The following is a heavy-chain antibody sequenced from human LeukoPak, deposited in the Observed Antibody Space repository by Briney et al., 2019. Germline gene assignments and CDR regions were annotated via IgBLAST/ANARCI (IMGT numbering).Heavy chain of an antibody. CDR2: IYYSGST. CDR1: GGSISSSSYY. J-gene: IGHJ4*02. CDR3: ARRHSSGWSAYFDY. D-gene: IGHD6-19*01. V-gene: IGHV4-39*01. Sequence: SETLSLTCTVSGGSISSSSYYWGWIRQPLGKGLEWIGSIYYSGSTYYNPSLKSRVTISVDTSKNQFSLKLSAVTAADTAVYYCARRHSSGWSAYFDYWGQGTLVTVSS.